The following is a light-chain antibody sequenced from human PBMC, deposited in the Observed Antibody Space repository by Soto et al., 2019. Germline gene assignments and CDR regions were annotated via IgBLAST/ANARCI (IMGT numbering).Light chain of an antibody. J-gene: IGLJ1*01. Sequence: QSVLTQPASVSGSLGQSITISCTGTSSDVGGYNYVSWYQQHPDKAPKLMIYDVSNRPSGVSNRFSGSKSGSTASLTVSGLQAEDEADYYCNSFTSSGSAVFGTGTKVTVL. CDR1: SSDVGGYNY. CDR2: DVS. V-gene: IGLV2-14*01. CDR3: NSFTSSGSAV.